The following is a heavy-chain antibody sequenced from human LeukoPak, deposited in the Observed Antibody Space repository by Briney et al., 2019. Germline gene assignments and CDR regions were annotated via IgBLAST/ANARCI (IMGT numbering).Heavy chain of an antibody. J-gene: IGHJ4*02. Sequence: SQTLSLTGTVSGGSISSGGYYWSWIRQHPGKGLEWIGYIYYSGSTYYNPSLKSRVTISVDTSKNQFSLKLSSVTAADTAVYYCARGAPGYYGSGSYLPRPIRHSYDYWGQGTLVTVSS. V-gene: IGHV4-31*03. CDR2: IYYSGST. CDR3: ARGAPGYYGSGSYLPRPIRHSYDY. CDR1: GGSISSGGYY. D-gene: IGHD3-10*01.